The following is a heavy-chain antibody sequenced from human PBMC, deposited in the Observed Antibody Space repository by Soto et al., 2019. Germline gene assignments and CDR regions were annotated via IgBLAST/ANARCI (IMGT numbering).Heavy chain of an antibody. CDR2: IIPIFGTA. CDR3: ATPTTKTAMADYGMDV. J-gene: IGHJ6*02. CDR1: GGTFSSYA. D-gene: IGHD5-18*01. Sequence: SVKVSCKASGGTFSSYAISWVRQAPGQGLEWMGGIIPIFGTANYAQKFQGRVTITADESTSTAYMELSSLRSEDTAVYYCATPTTKTAMADYGMDVWGQGTTVTVSS. V-gene: IGHV1-69*13.